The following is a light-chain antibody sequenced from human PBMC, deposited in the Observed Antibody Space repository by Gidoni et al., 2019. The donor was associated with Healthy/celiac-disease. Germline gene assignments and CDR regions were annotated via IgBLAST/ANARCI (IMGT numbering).Light chain of an antibody. Sequence: QSVLTQPPSASGTPGQRVTISCSGSSSNIGSNTVNWSQQLPGTAPKLLIYSNNQRPSGVPDRFSGSKSGTSASLASSGLQSEDEADYYCAAWDDSLNGLVVFGGGTKLTVL. J-gene: IGLJ2*01. CDR3: AAWDDSLNGLVV. CDR1: SSNIGSNT. V-gene: IGLV1-44*01. CDR2: SNN.